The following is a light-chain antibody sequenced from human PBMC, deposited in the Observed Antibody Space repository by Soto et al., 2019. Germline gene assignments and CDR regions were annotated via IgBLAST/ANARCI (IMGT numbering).Light chain of an antibody. CDR3: AAWDDSLSVNYV. CDR1: SSNIGSNY. CDR2: RNN. V-gene: IGLV1-47*01. Sequence: QSVLAQPPPASGTPGHSVTISCSGSSSNIGSNYVYWYQQLPGTAPKLLIYRNNQRPSGVHDRFSGSKSGTSASLAISGLRSEDEADYYCAAWDDSLSVNYVFGTGTKVTVL. J-gene: IGLJ1*01.